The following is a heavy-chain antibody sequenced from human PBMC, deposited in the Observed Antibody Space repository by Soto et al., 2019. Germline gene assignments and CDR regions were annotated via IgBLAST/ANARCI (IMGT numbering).Heavy chain of an antibody. Sequence: QVQVVESGGGVVQPGRSLRLSCEACGFPFGSHGMHWVRQAPGKGLEWVAFIWYDGSHKDYAASVRGRFTISRDDSKNTLYLQMDNLRGEDTAIYYGARDVAATGAARWLDPWGQGTLVSVSS. J-gene: IGHJ5*02. CDR1: GFPFGSHG. CDR2: IWYDGSHK. V-gene: IGHV3-33*01. CDR3: ARDVAATGAARWLDP. D-gene: IGHD6-13*01.